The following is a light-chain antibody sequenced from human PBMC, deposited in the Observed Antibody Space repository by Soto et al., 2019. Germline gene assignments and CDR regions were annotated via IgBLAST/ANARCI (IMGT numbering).Light chain of an antibody. CDR3: SSYTGTTTLV. CDR1: ISDIGGYNF. Sequence: QSALTQPASVSGSPGQSITISCTGTISDIGGYNFISWYQHHPGKAPKLVIYDVNNRPSGISYRFSGSKSGNTASLTISGLQAEDEGDYYCSSYTGTTTLVFGGGTKLTVL. V-gene: IGLV2-14*01. CDR2: DVN. J-gene: IGLJ2*01.